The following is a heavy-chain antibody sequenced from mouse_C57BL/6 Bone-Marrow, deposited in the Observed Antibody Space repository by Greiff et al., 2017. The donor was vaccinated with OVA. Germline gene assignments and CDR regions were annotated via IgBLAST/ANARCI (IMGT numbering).Heavy chain of an antibody. CDR3: ARHGFLLRSSYFDV. CDR2: IHPNSGST. Sequence: VQLQQPGAELVKPGASVKLSCKASGYTFTSYWMHWVKQRPGQGLEWIGMIHPNSGSTNYNEKFKSKATLTVDKSSSTAYMQLSSLTSEDSAVYYSARHGFLLRSSYFDVWGTGTTVTVSS. V-gene: IGHV1-64*01. D-gene: IGHD1-1*01. J-gene: IGHJ1*03. CDR1: GYTFTSYW.